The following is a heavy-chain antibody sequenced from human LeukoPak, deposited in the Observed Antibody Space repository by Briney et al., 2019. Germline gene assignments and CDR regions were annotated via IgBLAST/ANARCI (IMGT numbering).Heavy chain of an antibody. Sequence: ASVKASCKASGYTFTGYYMHWVRQAPGQGLEWMGWMNPNSDNTDYAQKFQGRVTLTRNSSTSTAYMELSSLRSEDTAVYYCARRGSGSHFDYWGQGTLVTVSS. CDR3: ARRGSGSHFDY. CDR2: MNPNSDNT. J-gene: IGHJ4*02. CDR1: GYTFTGYY. V-gene: IGHV1-8*02. D-gene: IGHD2-15*01.